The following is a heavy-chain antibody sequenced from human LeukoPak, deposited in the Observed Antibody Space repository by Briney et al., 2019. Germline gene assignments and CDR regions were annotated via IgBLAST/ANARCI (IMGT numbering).Heavy chain of an antibody. D-gene: IGHD5-18*01. V-gene: IGHV4-59*08. Sequence: SETLSLTCAVHGGSFSDYYWSWIRQPPGKGLEWIGYIYYSGSTNYNPSLKSRVTISVDTSKNQFSLKLSSVTAADTAVYYCARRRDTAMVAFDYWGQGTLVTVSS. CDR2: IYYSGST. J-gene: IGHJ4*02. CDR3: ARRRDTAMVAFDY. CDR1: GGSFSDYY.